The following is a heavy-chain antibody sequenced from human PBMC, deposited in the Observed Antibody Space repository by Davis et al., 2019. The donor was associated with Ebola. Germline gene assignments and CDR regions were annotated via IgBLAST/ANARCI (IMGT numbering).Heavy chain of an antibody. Sequence: GESLKISCAASGFTFSDYAMHWVRQAPGKGLEWVAFISYDGSNKYYADSVKGRFTISRDNDKNSLSLQMNGLRAEDTAVYYCARGPSTGNSFTYWGQGTLVTVSS. D-gene: IGHD4-23*01. J-gene: IGHJ4*02. CDR1: GFTFSDYA. CDR3: ARGPSTGNSFTY. V-gene: IGHV3-30-3*01. CDR2: ISYDGSNK.